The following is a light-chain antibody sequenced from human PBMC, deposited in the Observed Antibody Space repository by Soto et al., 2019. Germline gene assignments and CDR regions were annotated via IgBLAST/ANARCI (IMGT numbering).Light chain of an antibody. CDR3: VRYKNWPEYT. J-gene: IGKJ2*01. CDR1: QSVGNS. V-gene: IGKV3-15*01. CDR2: GAS. Sequence: EMVMTQSPATLSVSPGEGATLSCRASQSVGNSLAWYQQKPGQAPRLLIFGASTRVTGIPARFSGSGSGTQLTLTITCLELDDFAVYYCVRYKNWPEYTFGQGTKLEI.